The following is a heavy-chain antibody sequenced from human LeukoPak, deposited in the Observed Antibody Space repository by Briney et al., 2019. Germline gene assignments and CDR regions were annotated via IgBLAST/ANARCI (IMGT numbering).Heavy chain of an antibody. CDR2: INHSGST. Sequence: SETLSLTCAVYGGSFSDYHWSWIRQPPGKGLEWIGEINHSGSTNYTPSLKSRVTISVDTSKNQFSLKLSSVTAADTAVYYCARDQVVMITFGGVIEQRYYGMDVWGQGTTVTVSS. V-gene: IGHV4-34*01. CDR1: GGSFSDYH. D-gene: IGHD3-16*02. CDR3: ARDQVVMITFGGVIEQRYYGMDV. J-gene: IGHJ6*02.